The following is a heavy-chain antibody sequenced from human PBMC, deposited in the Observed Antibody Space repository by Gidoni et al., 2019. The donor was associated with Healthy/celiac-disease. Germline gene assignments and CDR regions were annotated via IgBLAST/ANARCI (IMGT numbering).Heavy chain of an antibody. J-gene: IGHJ6*02. CDR3: ARDDYVWGSYLGYYYYGMDV. CDR1: GFTFSSYW. Sequence: EVQLVESGGGLVQPGGSLRLSCAASGFTFSSYWMHWVRQAQGKGLVWVSRINSDGSSTSYADSVKGRFTISRDNAKNTLYLQMNSLRAEDTAVYYCARDDYVWGSYLGYYYYGMDVWGQGTTVTVSS. V-gene: IGHV3-74*01. CDR2: INSDGSST. D-gene: IGHD3-16*02.